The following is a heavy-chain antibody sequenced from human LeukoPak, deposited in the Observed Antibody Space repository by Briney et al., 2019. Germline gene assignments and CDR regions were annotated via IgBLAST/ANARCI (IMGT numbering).Heavy chain of an antibody. CDR3: ARDRGITKIPTDAFDI. Sequence: GGSLRLFCAASGFTFSSYWMSWVRQAPGKGLEWVANIKQDGSEKYYVDSVKGRFTISRDNAKNSLYLQMNSLRAEDTAVYYCARDRGITKIPTDAFDIWGQGTMVTVSS. V-gene: IGHV3-7*01. CDR2: IKQDGSEK. J-gene: IGHJ3*02. D-gene: IGHD1-14*01. CDR1: GFTFSSYW.